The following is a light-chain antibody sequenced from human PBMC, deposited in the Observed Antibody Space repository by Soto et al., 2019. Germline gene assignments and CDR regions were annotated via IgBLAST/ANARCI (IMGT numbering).Light chain of an antibody. J-gene: IGLJ1*01. CDR1: SSDIGGYDY. CDR2: DVS. CDR3: NSYTTSISLYV. Sequence: QSALTQPASVSGSPGQSITISCTGTSSDIGGYDYVSWYQQYPGKAPKLMIYDVSNRPSGVSDRFSGSKSANTASLTISGLQAEDEADYYCNSYTTSISLYVFGTGTKSPS. V-gene: IGLV2-14*01.